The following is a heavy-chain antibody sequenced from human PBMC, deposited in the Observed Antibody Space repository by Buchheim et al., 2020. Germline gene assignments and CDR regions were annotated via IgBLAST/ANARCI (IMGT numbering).Heavy chain of an antibody. Sequence: QVQLVESGGGVVQPGRSLRLSCAASGFTFSSYGMHWVRQAPGKGLEWVAVIWYDGSNKYYADSVKGRFTISRDNSKNTLYLQMNSLRAEDTAVYYCARDPYYDYVWGSYRTDYYYYGMDVWGQGTT. J-gene: IGHJ6*02. V-gene: IGHV3-33*01. CDR1: GFTFSSYG. CDR2: IWYDGSNK. D-gene: IGHD3-16*02. CDR3: ARDPYYDYVWGSYRTDYYYYGMDV.